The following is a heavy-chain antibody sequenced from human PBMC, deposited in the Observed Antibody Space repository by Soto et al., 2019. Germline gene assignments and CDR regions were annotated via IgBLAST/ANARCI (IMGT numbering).Heavy chain of an antibody. CDR2: INSDGSVS. CDR3: ARGDCVGGSCYSLAGSFYYYMDA. Sequence: EVQLVESGGGLVQPGGSLRLSCAASGFTFRNYWMYWVRQAPGQGLEWVSRINSDGSVSSYADSVKGRLTISRDNVKNTLYLLMDSLRAADTAVYYCARGDCVGGSCYSLAGSFYYYMDAWGKGTTVTVFS. V-gene: IGHV3-74*02. CDR1: GFTFRNYW. D-gene: IGHD2-15*01. J-gene: IGHJ6*03.